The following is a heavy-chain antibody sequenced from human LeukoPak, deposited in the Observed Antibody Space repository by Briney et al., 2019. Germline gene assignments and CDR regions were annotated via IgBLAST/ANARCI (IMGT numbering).Heavy chain of an antibody. D-gene: IGHD2-2*01. V-gene: IGHV3-48*03. J-gene: IGHJ4*02. CDR1: GFEFTLSSYE. CDR3: ARRECTRTSCTIDY. Sequence: GGSLRLSCAASGFEFTLSSYEMNWVRQAPGKGLEWVSYISGGGNTMYYADSVKGRFTTSRDNARNSLYLQMSSLRVEDTAVYYCARRECTRTSCTIDYWGQGTLVSVSS. CDR2: ISGGGNTM.